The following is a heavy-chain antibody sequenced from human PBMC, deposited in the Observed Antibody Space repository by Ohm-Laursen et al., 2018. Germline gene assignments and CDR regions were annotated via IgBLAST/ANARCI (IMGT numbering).Heavy chain of an antibody. V-gene: IGHV3-7*01. CDR3: ARWLHPKGYYYYGMDV. CDR2: IKQDGSEK. CDR1: GFTFSSYW. J-gene: IGHJ6*02. D-gene: IGHD5-24*01. Sequence: SLRLSCAASGFTFSSYWMSWVRQAPGKGLEWVANIKQDGSEKYYVDSVKGRFTISRDNAKNSLYLQMNSLRAEDTAVYYCARWLHPKGYYYYGMDVRGQGTTVTVSS.